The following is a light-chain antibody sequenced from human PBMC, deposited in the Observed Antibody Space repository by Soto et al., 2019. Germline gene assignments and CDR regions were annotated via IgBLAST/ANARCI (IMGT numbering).Light chain of an antibody. CDR1: QSVSSK. CDR3: QQYNNWPRT. Sequence: EIVMTQSPATLSVSPGERATLSCRASQSVSSKLGWYQQKPGQAPRLVIYGASIRATGIPARFSGSGSGTEFTLTISSLQSEDFAVYYWQQYNNWPRTFGPGTKVDIK. CDR2: GAS. V-gene: IGKV3-15*01. J-gene: IGKJ3*01.